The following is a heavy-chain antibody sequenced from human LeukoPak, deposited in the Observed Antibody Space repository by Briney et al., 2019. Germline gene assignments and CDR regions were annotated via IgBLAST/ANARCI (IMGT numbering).Heavy chain of an antibody. CDR2: IIPIFGTA. CDR1: GGTFSSYA. J-gene: IGHJ5*02. Sequence: GSSVKVSCKASGGTFSSYAISWVRQAPGQGLEWMGGIIPIFGTANYAQKFQGRVTITADKSTSTAYMVLSSLRSEDTAVYYCARGSENWNDYNWFDPWGQGTLVTVSS. CDR3: ARGSENWNDYNWFDP. V-gene: IGHV1-69*06. D-gene: IGHD1-1*01.